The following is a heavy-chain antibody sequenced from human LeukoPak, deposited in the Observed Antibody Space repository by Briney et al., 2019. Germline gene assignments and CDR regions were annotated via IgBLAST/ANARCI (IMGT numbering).Heavy chain of an antibody. CDR3: ARVSTVRGVIFDY. J-gene: IGHJ4*02. D-gene: IGHD3-10*01. CDR1: GGSFNTYY. Sequence: PSETLSLTCTVSGGSFNTYYWSWIRQPPGKGLEWLGYIYYSGSTNYSPSLKSRVTISEDTSKNQFSLKLSSVTAADTAVYYCARVSTVRGVIFDYWGQGTLVTVSS. V-gene: IGHV4-59*01. CDR2: IYYSGST.